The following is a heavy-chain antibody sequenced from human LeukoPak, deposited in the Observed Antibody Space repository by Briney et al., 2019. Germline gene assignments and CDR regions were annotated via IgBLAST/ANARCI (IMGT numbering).Heavy chain of an antibody. V-gene: IGHV3-33*01. CDR2: IWYDGSNK. CDR1: GFTFSTYG. Sequence: GGPLTLSCAASGFTFSTYGMHWVRQAPRKGLEWVAVIWYDGSNKNYADSVRGRFTISRDNSKNTLFLQMNSLRAEDRAVYYCARDGDWGQGTLVTVSS. J-gene: IGHJ4*02. CDR3: ARDGD.